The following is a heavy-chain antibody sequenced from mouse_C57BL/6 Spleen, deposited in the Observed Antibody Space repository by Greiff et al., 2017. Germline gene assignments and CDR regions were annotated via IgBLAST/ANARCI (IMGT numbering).Heavy chain of an antibody. Sequence: QVTLNESGPGILQPSPTLSLTCSFSGFSLSTFGMGVGWIRPPSGQGLEWLAHIWVDDAKYYNPDLKSRLTSSKDTSKTQVFLKIANVDTADTATYYCARIRGFSTTVPYYAMDYWGQGTSVTVSS. CDR3: ARIRGFSTTVPYYAMDY. J-gene: IGHJ4*01. CDR2: IWVDDAK. V-gene: IGHV8-8*01. D-gene: IGHD1-1*01. CDR1: GFSLSTFGMG.